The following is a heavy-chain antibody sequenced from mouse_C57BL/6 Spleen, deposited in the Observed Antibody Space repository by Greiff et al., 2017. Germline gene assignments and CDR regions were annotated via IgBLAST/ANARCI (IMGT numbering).Heavy chain of an antibody. V-gene: IGHV2-9-1*01. CDR1: GFSLTSYA. CDR2: IWTGGGT. Sequence: VMLVESGPGLVAPSQSLSITCTVSGFSLTSYAISWVRQPPGKGLEWLGVIWTGGGTNYNSALKSRLSISKDNSKSQVFLKMNSLQTDDTARYYCARTGAYGYEGWYFDVWGTGTTVTVSS. J-gene: IGHJ1*03. D-gene: IGHD2-2*01. CDR3: ARTGAYGYEGWYFDV.